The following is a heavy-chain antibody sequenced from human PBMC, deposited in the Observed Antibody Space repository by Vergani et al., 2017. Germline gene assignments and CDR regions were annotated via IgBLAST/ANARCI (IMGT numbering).Heavy chain of an antibody. V-gene: IGHV3-74*01. CDR1: GFSFSNAW. CDR2: INSDGSST. Sequence: EVQLVESGGGLVKPGGSLRLSCAASGFSFSNAWMTWVRQGPGKGLEWVSRINSDGSSTSYTDSVKGRFTISRDNAKNTLYLQMNSLRAEDTAVYYCGRELGIPWGQGTLVTVSS. J-gene: IGHJ5*02. CDR3: GRELGIP. D-gene: IGHD3-16*01.